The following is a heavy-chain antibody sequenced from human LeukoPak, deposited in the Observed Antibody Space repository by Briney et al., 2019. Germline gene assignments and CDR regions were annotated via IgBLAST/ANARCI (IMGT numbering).Heavy chain of an antibody. CDR3: ARFSSYYGMDV. CDR2: IYYSGTT. Sequence: SQTLSLTCTVSGGSISSGDYYWSWIRQPPGKGLEWIGYIYYSGTTYYNPSLKSRVTISVDTSKNQFSLKLSSVTAADTAVYYCARFSSYYGMDVWGQGTTVTVSS. CDR1: GGSISSGDYY. J-gene: IGHJ6*02. D-gene: IGHD6-13*01. V-gene: IGHV4-30-4*01.